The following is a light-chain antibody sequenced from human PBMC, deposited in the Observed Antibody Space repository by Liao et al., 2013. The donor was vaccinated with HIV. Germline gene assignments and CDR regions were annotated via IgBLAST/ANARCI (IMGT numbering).Light chain of an antibody. Sequence: SYDLTQPPSVSVSPGQTASITCSGDRLGDKFVSWYQQKPGQSPVVVISQDSKRPSGIPERFSGSNSGNTATLTISGVETGDEADYFCQVWDHSSDQGVFGGGTKLTVL. CDR1: RLGDKF. CDR3: QVWDHSSDQGV. J-gene: IGLJ3*02. V-gene: IGLV3-1*01. CDR2: QDS.